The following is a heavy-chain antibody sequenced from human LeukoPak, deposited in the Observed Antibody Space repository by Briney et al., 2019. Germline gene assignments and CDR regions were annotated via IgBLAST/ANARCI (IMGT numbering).Heavy chain of an antibody. D-gene: IGHD5-12*01. V-gene: IGHV4-59*01. Sequence: PSETLSLTCTVSGGSISSYYWGWIRQPPGKGLEWIGYIYYSGSTNYNPSLKSRVTISVDTSKNQFSLKLSSVTAADTAVYYCARDQDIAPPYGMDVWGQGTTVTVSS. J-gene: IGHJ6*02. CDR2: IYYSGST. CDR1: GGSISSYY. CDR3: ARDQDIAPPYGMDV.